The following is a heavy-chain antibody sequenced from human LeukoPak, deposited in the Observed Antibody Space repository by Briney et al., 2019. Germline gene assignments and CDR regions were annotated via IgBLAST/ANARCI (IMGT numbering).Heavy chain of an antibody. CDR3: ARRGSGWEFDY. CDR2: IRSDGTNT. Sequence: GGSLRLSCAASGFTFSSHSMHWVRQAPGKGLDYVSGIRSDGTNTYYAESVKGRFTVSRDNSKNTLWLQMGSLRAEDMAVYYCARRGSGWEFDYWGQGTLVTVSS. J-gene: IGHJ4*02. D-gene: IGHD6-19*01. CDR1: GFTFSSHS. V-gene: IGHV3-64*02.